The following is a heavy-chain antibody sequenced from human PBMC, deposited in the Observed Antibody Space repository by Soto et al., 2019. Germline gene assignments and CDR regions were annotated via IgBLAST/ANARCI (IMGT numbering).Heavy chain of an antibody. J-gene: IGHJ6*02. Sequence: ALVKVSCKASGYTFTSYGISWVRQAPGQGLEWMGWISAYNGNTNYAQKLQGRVTMTTDTSTSTAYMELRSLRSDDTAVYYCARDYDSSGYYYYYYGMDVWGQGTTVTVSS. V-gene: IGHV1-18*01. CDR3: ARDYDSSGYYYYYYGMDV. CDR2: ISAYNGNT. CDR1: GYTFTSYG. D-gene: IGHD3-22*01.